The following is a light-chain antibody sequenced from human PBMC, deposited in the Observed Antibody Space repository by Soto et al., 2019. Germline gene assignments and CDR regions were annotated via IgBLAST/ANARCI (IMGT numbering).Light chain of an antibody. Sequence: CTGTSSDVGGYNYVSWYQQHPGKAPKLMIYEVSNRPSGVSNRFSGSKSGNTASLTISGLQAEDEADYYCSSYTTDSTYVFGTGTKLTVL. CDR3: SSYTTDSTYV. J-gene: IGLJ1*01. CDR2: EVS. V-gene: IGLV2-14*01. CDR1: SSDVGGYNY.